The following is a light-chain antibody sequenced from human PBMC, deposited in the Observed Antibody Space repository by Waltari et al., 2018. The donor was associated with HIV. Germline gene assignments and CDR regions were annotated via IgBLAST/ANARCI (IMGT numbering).Light chain of an antibody. CDR3: AAWDDSLNDYV. Sequence: QSVLTQPPSVSGAPGQRVTISCTGSSSNIGAGYDVHWYQQLPGTAPKLLIYANINRPSGVPDRFSGSKSGTSASLAISGLQSEDEADYFCAAWDDSLNDYVFGTVTKVTVL. V-gene: IGLV1-40*01. J-gene: IGLJ1*01. CDR1: SSNIGAGYD. CDR2: ANI.